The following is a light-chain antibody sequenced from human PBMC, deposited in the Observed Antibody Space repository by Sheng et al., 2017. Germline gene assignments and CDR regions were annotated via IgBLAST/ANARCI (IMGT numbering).Light chain of an antibody. V-gene: IGKV3-20*01. Sequence: EIVLTQSPGTLSLSPGERATLSCKASQDVSTAYLAWYQQKPGQSPRLLIYGASDRAAGIPDRFSASASETDFTLTISNLQPEDFATYYCQQAKSFPITFGQGTRLEIK. CDR3: QQAKSFPIT. J-gene: IGKJ5*01. CDR2: GAS. CDR1: QDVSTAY.